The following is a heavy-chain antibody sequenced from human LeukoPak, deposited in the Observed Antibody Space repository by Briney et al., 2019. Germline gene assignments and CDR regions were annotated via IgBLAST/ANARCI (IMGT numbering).Heavy chain of an antibody. Sequence: PGGSLRLSCAASGFTFSSYWMSWVRQAPGKGLEWVANIKQDGSEKYYVDSVKGRFTISRDNAKNSLYLQMNSLRAEDTAVYYCARDRVPETDSSGSGNAFDIWGQGTMVTVSS. CDR1: GFTFSSYW. CDR3: ARDRVPETDSSGSGNAFDI. CDR2: IKQDGSEK. D-gene: IGHD3-22*01. V-gene: IGHV3-7*01. J-gene: IGHJ3*02.